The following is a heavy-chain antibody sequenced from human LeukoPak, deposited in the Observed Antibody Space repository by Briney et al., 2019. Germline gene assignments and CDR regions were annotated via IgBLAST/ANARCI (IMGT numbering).Heavy chain of an antibody. D-gene: IGHD6-13*01. CDR3: ARRRIAASGTDFDY. V-gene: IGHV4-59*01. CDR1: GGSISSYY. J-gene: IGHJ4*02. Sequence: SGTLSLTCTVSGGSISSYYWSWIRQPPGKGLEWIGYIYYTGSPNYNPSLKSRVTISVDTSKNQFSLKLNSVTAADTAVYYCARRRIAASGTDFDYWGQGTLVTVSS. CDR2: IYYTGSP.